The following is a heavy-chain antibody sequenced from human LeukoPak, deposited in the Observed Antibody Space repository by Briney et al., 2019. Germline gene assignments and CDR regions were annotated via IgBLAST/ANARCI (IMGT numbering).Heavy chain of an antibody. V-gene: IGHV4-39*02. D-gene: IGHD1-1*01. Sequence: SETLSLTCTVSGGSISSSSYYWGWIRQPPGKGLEWIGYISHSGSTHYNPSLKSRITISVDTSKIHFSLNLTSVTAADTAVYYCARDSAAGSYYYYTDVWGKGTTVTISS. CDR3: ARDSAAGSYYYYTDV. CDR2: ISHSGST. CDR1: GGSISSSSYY. J-gene: IGHJ6*03.